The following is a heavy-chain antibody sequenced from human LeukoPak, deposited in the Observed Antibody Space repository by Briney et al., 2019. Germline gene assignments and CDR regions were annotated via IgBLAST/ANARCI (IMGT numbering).Heavy chain of an antibody. V-gene: IGHV3-21*04. J-gene: IGHJ3*02. CDR1: GFTFSSYS. CDR3: ASDSSGYYGWDAFDI. Sequence: PGGSLRLSCAASGFTFSSYSMNWVRQAPGKGLEWVSSISSSSSYIYYADSVKGRFTISRDNSKNTLYLQMNSLRAEDTAVYYCASDSSGYYGWDAFDIWGQGTMVTVSS. CDR2: ISSSSSYI. D-gene: IGHD3-22*01.